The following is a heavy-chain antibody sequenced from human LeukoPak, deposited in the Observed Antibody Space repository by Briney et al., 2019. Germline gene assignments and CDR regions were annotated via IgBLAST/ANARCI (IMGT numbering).Heavy chain of an antibody. CDR3: AKDFPHLGISSWYGDAFDI. D-gene: IGHD6-13*01. J-gene: IGHJ3*02. CDR1: GFTFSSYA. CDR2: ISGSGGST. Sequence: HPGGSLRLSCAASGFTFSSYAMSWVRQAPGKGLEWVSAISGSGGSTYYADSVKGRFTISRDNSKNTLYLQMNSLRAEDTAVYYCAKDFPHLGISSWYGDAFDIWGQGTMVTVSS. V-gene: IGHV3-23*01.